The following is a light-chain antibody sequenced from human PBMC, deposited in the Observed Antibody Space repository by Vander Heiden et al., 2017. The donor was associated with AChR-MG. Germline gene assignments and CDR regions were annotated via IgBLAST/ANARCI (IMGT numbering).Light chain of an antibody. CDR2: DDS. CDR3: QLWDSRSDHHWV. V-gene: IGLV3-21*03. CDR1: NIGSKS. J-gene: IGLJ3*02. Sequence: SYVPTQPPPVSVAPGKTPRITCRGKNIGSKSVHWYQQKPGRAPVLVVYDDSDRPSGIPERLSGSKSGNTATLTISRVEAGDEADYYCQLWDSRSDHHWVFGGGTKVTVL.